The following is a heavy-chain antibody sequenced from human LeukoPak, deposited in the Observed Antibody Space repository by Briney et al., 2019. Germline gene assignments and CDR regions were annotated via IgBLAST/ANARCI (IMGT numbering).Heavy chain of an antibody. J-gene: IGHJ3*02. D-gene: IGHD1-1*01. Sequence: PASETLSLTCTVSGGSISSSSYYWMHWVRQAPGKGLVWVSRIHSDGSSTTSADSVKGRFTISRDNAENTPYLQMNSLRAEDTAVYFCARGNAHAFDIWGQGTMVTVSS. CDR3: ARGNAHAFDI. V-gene: IGHV3-74*01. CDR1: GGSISSSSYYW. CDR2: IHSDGSST.